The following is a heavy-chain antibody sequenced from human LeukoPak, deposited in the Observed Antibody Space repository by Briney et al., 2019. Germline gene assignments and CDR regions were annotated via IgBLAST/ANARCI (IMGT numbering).Heavy chain of an antibody. CDR1: GFPFSSYW. D-gene: IGHD5-24*01. Sequence: TGGSLRLSCVASGFPFSSYWMTWVRQAPGKGLEWVANIKQDGSKKSYVDSVKGRFIISRDNAKNSLYLQMNSLKVEDTAVYYCVQEARRDGYKLAPVAEHWGQGTLVTVSS. CDR3: VQEARRDGYKLAPVAEH. V-gene: IGHV3-7*03. CDR2: IKQDGSKK. J-gene: IGHJ1*01.